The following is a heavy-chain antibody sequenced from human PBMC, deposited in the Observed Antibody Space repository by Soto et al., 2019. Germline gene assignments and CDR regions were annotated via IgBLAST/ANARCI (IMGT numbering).Heavy chain of an antibody. CDR2: ISYDGNNK. V-gene: IGHV3-30-3*01. J-gene: IGHJ4*02. CDR1: GFTFSSYA. CDR3: ARVPPYYGSGTYYFDC. D-gene: IGHD3-10*01. Sequence: GGSLRLSCAASGFTFSSYAMHWVRQAPGKGLEWVAVISYDGNNKYYADSVKGRFTISRDNSKNTLYLQMNSLRAEDTAVYYCARVPPYYGSGTYYFDCWGQGALVTVSS.